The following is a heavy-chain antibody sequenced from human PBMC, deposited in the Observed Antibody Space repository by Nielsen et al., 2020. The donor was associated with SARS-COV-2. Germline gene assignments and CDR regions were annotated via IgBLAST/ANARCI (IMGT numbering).Heavy chain of an antibody. V-gene: IGHV4-59*08. Sequence: SETLSLTCTVSGGSISSYYWSWIRQPPGKGLEWIGYIYYSGSTNYNPSLKSRVTISVDTSKNQFSLKLSSVTAADTAVYYCAGQDIVVVPAAIYSYWGQGTLVTVSS. CDR2: IYYSGST. D-gene: IGHD2-2*01. J-gene: IGHJ4*02. CDR1: GGSISSYY. CDR3: AGQDIVVVPAAIYSY.